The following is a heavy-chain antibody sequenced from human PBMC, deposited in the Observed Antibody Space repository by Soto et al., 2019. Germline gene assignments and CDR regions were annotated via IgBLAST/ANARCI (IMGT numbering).Heavy chain of an antibody. J-gene: IGHJ2*01. CDR3: AREVIPLTTDWYFHL. CDR1: GGSISGGVGGLYY. Sequence: SETLSLTCTVSGGSISGGVGGLYYWSWIRQPPGKGLEWIGYIYDSGSTYYNPSLKSRVTISVDTSKNQFSLRLSSVTAADTAVYYCAREVIPLTTDWYFHLWGRGTLVTVSS. V-gene: IGHV4-30-4*01. D-gene: IGHD4-17*01. CDR2: IYDSGST.